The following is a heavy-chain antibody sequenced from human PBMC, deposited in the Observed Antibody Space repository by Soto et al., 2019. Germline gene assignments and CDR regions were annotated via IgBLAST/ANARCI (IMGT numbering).Heavy chain of an antibody. CDR1: GYNFPSYG. CDR3: ARRSYSYGTFDY. Sequence: ASVKVSCKAFGYNFPSYGINWVRQAPGQGFEWMGWISANYGDTKYAQKFLDRITMTRDTSTTTVYMELRSLTSDDTAVYFCARRSYSYGTFDYWGQGALVTVSS. V-gene: IGHV1-18*01. J-gene: IGHJ4*02. CDR2: ISANYGDT. D-gene: IGHD3-16*01.